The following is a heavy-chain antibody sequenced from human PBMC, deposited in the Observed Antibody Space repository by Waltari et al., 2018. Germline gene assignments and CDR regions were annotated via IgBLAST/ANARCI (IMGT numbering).Heavy chain of an antibody. J-gene: IGHJ3*02. CDR3: ARGRGDAFDI. CDR2: INHSGST. Sequence: QVQLQQWGAGLLKPSATLSLTCAVSGGSFLGYYWRWIRHPPGKGLEWIGEINHSGSTNYNPSLKSRVTKSVDTSKNQFSLKLSSVTAADTAVYYCARGRGDAFDIWGQGTMVTVSS. CDR1: GGSFLGYY. V-gene: IGHV4-34*01.